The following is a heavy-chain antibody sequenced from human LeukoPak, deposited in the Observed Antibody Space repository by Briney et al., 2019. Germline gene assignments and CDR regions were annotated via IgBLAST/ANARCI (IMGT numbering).Heavy chain of an antibody. D-gene: IGHD1-14*01. CDR3: AGNVYRTFYL. V-gene: IGHV3-7*01. J-gene: IGHJ5*02. CDR2: IKQDGSEK. Sequence: PGGSLRLSCAASGFTLSTYWMSWVRQAPGKGLEWVANIKQDGSEKYYVDSVKDRFTISRDNAKNSLYLQMNSLRVEATAVFYWAGNVYRTFYLWEQGTLVNGFS. CDR1: GFTLSTYW.